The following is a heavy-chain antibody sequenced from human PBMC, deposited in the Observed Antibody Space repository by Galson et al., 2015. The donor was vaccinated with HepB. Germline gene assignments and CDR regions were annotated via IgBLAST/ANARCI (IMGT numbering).Heavy chain of an antibody. Sequence: SLRLSCAASGFTFSSYDMHWVRQATGKGLEWVSAIGTAGDTYYPGSVKGRFTISRENAKNSLYLQMNSLRAGDTAVYYCARALERGLPYFDYWGQGTLVTVSS. CDR2: IGTAGDT. CDR1: GFTFSSYD. J-gene: IGHJ4*02. CDR3: ARALERGLPYFDY. V-gene: IGHV3-13*01. D-gene: IGHD3-3*01.